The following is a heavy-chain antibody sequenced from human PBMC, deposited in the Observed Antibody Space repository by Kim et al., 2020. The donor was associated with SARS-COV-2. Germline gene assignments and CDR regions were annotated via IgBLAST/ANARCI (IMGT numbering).Heavy chain of an antibody. Sequence: ASVKVSCKASGYTFTTNAMHWVRQAPGQGLEWMGWINTDSGDTKYADKFQGRVILTRETSASTAYVEVTRLRVEDTAVYYCTIVGNAFYHWGQGSLVTVS. CDR2: INTDSGDT. J-gene: IGHJ4*02. CDR3: TIVGNAFYH. D-gene: IGHD1-26*01. CDR1: GYTFTTNA. V-gene: IGHV1-3*04.